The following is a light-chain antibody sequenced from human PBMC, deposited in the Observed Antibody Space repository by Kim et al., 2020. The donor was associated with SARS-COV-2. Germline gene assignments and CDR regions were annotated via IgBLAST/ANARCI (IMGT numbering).Light chain of an antibody. V-gene: IGKV1-5*01. CDR2: DAS. CDR3: QQYKYQGT. J-gene: IGKJ1*01. Sequence: DIQMTQSPSTLSASVGDRVTITCRASQSISSWLAWYQQKPGKAPKLLIYDASSLESGVPSRFSGSGSGTEFTLTISSLQPDDFATYYCQQYKYQGTFGQGTKVDIK. CDR1: QSISSW.